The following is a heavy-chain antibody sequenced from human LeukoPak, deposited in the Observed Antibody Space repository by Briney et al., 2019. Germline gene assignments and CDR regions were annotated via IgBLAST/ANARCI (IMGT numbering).Heavy chain of an antibody. D-gene: IGHD5-12*01. Sequence: GGSLRLSCEASEFTFSNYNMNWVRQAPGQRLEWVSSITSSSTYVFYADSVKGRFTISRDNAQNSLYLQMNSLRAEDTAVYYCARDPYSGSYGNNYYYYMDVWGKGTAVTISS. CDR1: EFTFSNYN. CDR3: ARDPYSGSYGNNYYYYMDV. J-gene: IGHJ6*03. CDR2: ITSSSTYV. V-gene: IGHV3-21*01.